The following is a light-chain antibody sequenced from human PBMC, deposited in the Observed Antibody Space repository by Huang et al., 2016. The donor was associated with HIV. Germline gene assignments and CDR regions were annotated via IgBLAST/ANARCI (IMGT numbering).Light chain of an antibody. J-gene: IGKJ1*01. V-gene: IGKV3-15*01. CDR1: QYVGTS. CDR2: SLS. CDR3: QQYYNWPWT. Sequence: EIVVTQSPATLSVSPGEGATLSCRASQYVGTSLAWYQQKPGQSPRLVIHSLSPRATGFPARFSGSGSRTEFTLTITSLQSEDCALYYCQQYYNWPWTFGLGTKVEI.